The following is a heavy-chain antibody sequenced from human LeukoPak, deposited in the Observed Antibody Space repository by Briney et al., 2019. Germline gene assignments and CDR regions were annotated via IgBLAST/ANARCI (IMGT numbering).Heavy chain of an antibody. CDR3: AFVPGIAAAGPREKDALDI. Sequence: GASVKVSCKVSGYTLTELSMHWVRQAPGKGLEWMGGFDPEDGETIYAQKFQGRVTMTEDTSTDTAYMELSSLRSEDTAVYYCAFVPGIAAAGPREKDALDIWGQGTMVTVSS. V-gene: IGHV1-24*01. CDR2: FDPEDGET. D-gene: IGHD6-13*01. CDR1: GYTLTELS. J-gene: IGHJ3*02.